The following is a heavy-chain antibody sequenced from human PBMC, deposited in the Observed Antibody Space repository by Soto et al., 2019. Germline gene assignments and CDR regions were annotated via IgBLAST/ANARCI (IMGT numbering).Heavy chain of an antibody. CDR1: GFTFTSSA. V-gene: IGHV1-58*01. CDR2: IVVGSGNT. D-gene: IGHD2-2*01. J-gene: IGHJ4*02. CDR3: AAAPMGYCSSTSCSSRPWYFAY. Sequence: AVKVSCKASGFTFTSSAVQWVRQARGQRLEWIGWIVVGSGNTNYAQKFQERVTITRDMSTSTAYMELSSLRSEDTAVYYCAAAPMGYCSSTSCSSRPWYFAYWGQGTLVTVSS.